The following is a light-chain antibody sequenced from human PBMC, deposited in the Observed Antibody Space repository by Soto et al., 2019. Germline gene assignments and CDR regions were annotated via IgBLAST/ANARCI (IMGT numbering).Light chain of an antibody. CDR2: GAS. CDR3: QQYGDWPPET. Sequence: EVVLTQSPATLSVSPGDRATLSCRASQSVSRNLAWYQQKPGQAPRLLIYGASTRATGVPARFSGSGSATEFTLSISSWQSEDVAVYYCQQYGDWPPETFGQGTKL. V-gene: IGKV3-15*01. CDR1: QSVSRN. J-gene: IGKJ2*01.